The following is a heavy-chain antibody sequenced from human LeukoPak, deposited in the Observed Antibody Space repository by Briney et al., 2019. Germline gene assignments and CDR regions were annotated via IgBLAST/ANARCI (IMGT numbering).Heavy chain of an antibody. V-gene: IGHV1-2*02. Sequence: ASVKVWCKASGYTFTGYYMHGGGQAPGQGLEWMGWINPNSGGTNYAQKFQGRVTMTRDTSISTAYMELSRLRSDDTAVYYCARVKQLVSFDYWGQGTLVTVSS. CDR3: ARVKQLVSFDY. CDR2: INPNSGGT. D-gene: IGHD6-6*01. J-gene: IGHJ4*02. CDR1: GYTFTGYY.